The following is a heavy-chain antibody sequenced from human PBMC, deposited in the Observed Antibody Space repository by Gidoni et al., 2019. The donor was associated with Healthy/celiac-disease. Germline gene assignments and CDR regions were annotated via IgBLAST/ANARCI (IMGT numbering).Heavy chain of an antibody. V-gene: IGHV3-21*01. CDR3: ARHTDRYCSGGSCYMN. D-gene: IGHD2-15*01. CDR1: GFTFSSYS. J-gene: IGHJ4*02. Sequence: EVQLVESGGGLVKPGGSLRLSCAASGFTFSSYSLNWVSQAPGKGLEWVSSISSSSSYIYYADSVKGRFTISRDNAKNSLYLQMNSLRAEDTAVYYCARHTDRYCSGGSCYMNWGQGTLVTVSS. CDR2: ISSSSSYI.